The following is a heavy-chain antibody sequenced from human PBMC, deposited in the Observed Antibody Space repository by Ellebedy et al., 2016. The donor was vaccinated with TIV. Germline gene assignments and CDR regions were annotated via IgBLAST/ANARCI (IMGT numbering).Heavy chain of an antibody. D-gene: IGHD2/OR15-2a*01. J-gene: IGHJ4*02. CDR3: ARWRFGSSTNFLDY. CDR2: IKEDGSEK. CDR1: GFTFSSSW. Sequence: GESLKISCAASGFTFSSSWMSWVRQAPGKGLEWVANIKEDGSEKYYVDSVKGRFTISRDNAKNSLYLQMNSLGAEDTAVYYCARWRFGSSTNFLDYWGQGTLVTVSS. V-gene: IGHV3-7*03.